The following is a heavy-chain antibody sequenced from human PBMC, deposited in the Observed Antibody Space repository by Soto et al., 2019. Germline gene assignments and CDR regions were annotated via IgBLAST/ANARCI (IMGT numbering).Heavy chain of an antibody. D-gene: IGHD3-16*01. CDR3: ARFLFPCCVKIRYVDSFHI. CDR2: TYYRSKWYH. J-gene: IGHJ3*02. CDR1: GDSVSSNRAN. V-gene: IGHV6-1*01. Sequence: PSQTLSLSCAISGDSVSSNRANWNWFRQSPSRGLEWLGRTYYRSKWYHDYAVSLNGRGTINPDTSQNQFSLQLNSVTPEDTAGYYCARFLFPCCVKIRYVDSFHIRRPAAMVT.